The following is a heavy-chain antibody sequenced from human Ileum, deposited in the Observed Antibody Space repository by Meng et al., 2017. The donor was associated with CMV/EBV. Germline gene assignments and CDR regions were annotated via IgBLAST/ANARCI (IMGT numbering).Heavy chain of an antibody. J-gene: IGHJ4*02. D-gene: IGHD6-6*01. CDR3: VSDRSISWFYY. CDR2: IYIGGST. CDR1: GGSINAYY. Sequence: QVLLQGSGPGLGRPSGTLSLTCTVSGGSINAYYWSWIRQPAGKGLEWIGRIYIGGSTNYNPSLESRVTMSVDTSNNHFSLRLTSVTAADTAVYFCVSDRSISWFYYWGQGILVTVSS. V-gene: IGHV4-4*07.